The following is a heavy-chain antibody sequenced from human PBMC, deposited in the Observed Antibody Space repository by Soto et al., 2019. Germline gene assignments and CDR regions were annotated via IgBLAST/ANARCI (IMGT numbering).Heavy chain of an antibody. CDR3: ARVGPYESVSSMFRYDWFDP. D-gene: IGHD3-10*01. Sequence: EVQLVDSGGGLVQPGGSLRLACAAAGFSVSSSHLNWVRQATGKGLEWISVIYSGGATYYAVSVNGRFNMSRDKPKNTVYLQMNSLRAEDTAIYYCARVGPYESVSSMFRYDWFDPCGQGTLVTVSS. CDR2: IYSGGAT. J-gene: IGHJ5*02. V-gene: IGHV3-53*01. CDR1: GFSVSSSH.